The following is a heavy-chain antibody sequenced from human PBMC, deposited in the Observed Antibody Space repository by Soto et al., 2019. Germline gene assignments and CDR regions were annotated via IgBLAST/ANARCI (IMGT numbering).Heavy chain of an antibody. CDR1: GGSFSGYY. CDR2: IKHSGST. D-gene: IGHD3-9*01. V-gene: IGHV4-34*01. Sequence: SETLSLTCPVYGGSFSGYYWSWIRQPPGMGLEWIGEIKHSGSTKYNPSLKSRVTISVDRSKNQFSLKLSSVTAADTAVYYCARGDILTGYSYWGQGTLGTVSS. CDR3: ARGDILTGYSY. J-gene: IGHJ4*02.